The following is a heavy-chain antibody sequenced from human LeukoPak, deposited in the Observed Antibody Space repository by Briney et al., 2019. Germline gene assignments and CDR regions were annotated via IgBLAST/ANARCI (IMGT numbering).Heavy chain of an antibody. Sequence: ASVKVSCKASGYTFTRYYLHWVRQAPGQGLEWMGIIFPSAGNTDYAQKFQGRVTMTRDMSTSTVYMELSSLTSEDTAVYYCVREFSGGYFDYWGQGTLVTVS. V-gene: IGHV1-46*01. CDR3: VREFSGGYFDY. J-gene: IGHJ4*02. CDR2: IFPSAGNT. D-gene: IGHD3-16*01. CDR1: GYTFTRYY.